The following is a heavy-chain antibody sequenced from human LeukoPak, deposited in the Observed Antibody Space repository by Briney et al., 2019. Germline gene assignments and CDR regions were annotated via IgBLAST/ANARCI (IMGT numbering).Heavy chain of an antibody. Sequence: SETLSLTCTVSGGSVSSGSYYWSWIRQPPGKGLEWIGYIYYSGSTNYNPSLKSRVTISVDTSKNQFSLKLSPVTAADTAVYYCARAPGLGYCSGGSCYSRYFDYWGQGTLVTVSS. CDR3: ARAPGLGYCSGGSCYSRYFDY. CDR1: GGSVSSGSYY. D-gene: IGHD2-15*01. J-gene: IGHJ4*02. CDR2: IYYSGST. V-gene: IGHV4-61*01.